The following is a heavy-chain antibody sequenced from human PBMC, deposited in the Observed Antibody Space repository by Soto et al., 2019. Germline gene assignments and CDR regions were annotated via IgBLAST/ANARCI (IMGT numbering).Heavy chain of an antibody. Sequence: SVKVSCKASGGTFSSYAISWVRQAPGQGLEWMGGIIPIFGTANYAQKFQGRVTITADESTSTAYMELSSLRSEDTAVYYCASDYYDSSGYYYYYHGMDVWGQGTTVTVSS. CDR1: GGTFSSYA. CDR2: IIPIFGTA. D-gene: IGHD3-22*01. CDR3: ASDYYDSSGYYYYYHGMDV. V-gene: IGHV1-69*13. J-gene: IGHJ6*02.